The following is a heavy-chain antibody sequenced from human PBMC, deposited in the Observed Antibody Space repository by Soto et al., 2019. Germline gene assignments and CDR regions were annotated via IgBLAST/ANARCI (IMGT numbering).Heavy chain of an antibody. Sequence: QVQLQESGPGLVKPSETLSLTCTVSGGSISSYYWSWIRQPPGKGLEWIGYIYYSGSTNYNPSLXRXVXTXXDTSKTQISLKLSSVTAADTAVYYCARRYGVAFDIWGQGTMVTVSS. V-gene: IGHV4-59*08. J-gene: IGHJ3*02. CDR3: ARRYGVAFDI. CDR1: GGSISSYY. D-gene: IGHD3-10*01. CDR2: IYYSGST.